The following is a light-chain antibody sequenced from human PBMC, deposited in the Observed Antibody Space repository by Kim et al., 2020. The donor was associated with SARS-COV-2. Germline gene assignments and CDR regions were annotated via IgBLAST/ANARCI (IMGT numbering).Light chain of an antibody. CDR3: QQRSNWPPGPLS. V-gene: IGKV3-11*01. CDR1: QSVSSY. J-gene: IGKJ4*01. Sequence: GVRATRSCRASQSVSSYLAWYQQIPGQAPRLLIYDAANSATGCPARFSRRGSGTDFTLTISSLEPEDFAVYYCQQRSNWPPGPLSFGGGTKVDIK. CDR2: DAA.